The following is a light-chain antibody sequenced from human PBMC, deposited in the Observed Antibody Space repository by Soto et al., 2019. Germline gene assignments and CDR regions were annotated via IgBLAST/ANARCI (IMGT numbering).Light chain of an antibody. CDR1: QSVLYSSNKENY. V-gene: IGKV4-1*01. CDR3: QQYYSSPLT. J-gene: IGKJ4*01. CDR2: WAS. Sequence: DIVMTQSPDSLAVSLGERATINYKSSQSVLYSSNKENYLAWYQQKPGQPPKLLIYWASTRESGVPDRFSGSGSGTDFTLTISSLQAEDVAVYYCQQYYSSPLTFGGGTKVEI.